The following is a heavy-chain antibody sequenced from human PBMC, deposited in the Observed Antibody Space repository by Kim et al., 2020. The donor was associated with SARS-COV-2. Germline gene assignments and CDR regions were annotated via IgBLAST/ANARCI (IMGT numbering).Heavy chain of an antibody. V-gene: IGHV3-30*02. J-gene: IGHJ6*02. CDR3: AKALLRGVNFYYYGMDV. Sequence: NGRFTISRENSENTLYLQLNSRGPEDTAVYYCAKALLRGVNFYYYGMDVWGQGTTVTVSS. D-gene: IGHD3-10*01.